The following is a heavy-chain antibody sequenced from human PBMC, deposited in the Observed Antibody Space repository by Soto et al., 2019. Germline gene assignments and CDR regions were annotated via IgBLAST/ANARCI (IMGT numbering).Heavy chain of an antibody. Sequence: GGSLRLSCAASGFTFSSYSMNWVRQTPGKGLEWVSYISSSSSTIYYADSVKGRFTISRDNAKNSLYLQMNSLRDEDTAVYYCARGYGPRYYYYGMDVWGQGTTVTASS. CDR2: ISSSSSTI. V-gene: IGHV3-48*02. CDR3: ARGYGPRYYYYGMDV. J-gene: IGHJ6*02. D-gene: IGHD1-20*01. CDR1: GFTFSSYS.